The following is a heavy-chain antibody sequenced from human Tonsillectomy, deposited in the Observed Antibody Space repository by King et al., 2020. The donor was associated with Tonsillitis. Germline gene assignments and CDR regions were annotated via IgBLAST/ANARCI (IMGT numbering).Heavy chain of an antibody. Sequence: QLVQSGGGVVQPGRSLRLSCAASGFTFSSYAMHWVRQAPGKGLEWVSVISYDGCNKYYADSVKGRFTISRDNSKNTLYLQMNSLRAEDTAVYYCARVTVVTPDYWGQGTLVTVSS. V-gene: IGHV3-30-3*01. CDR1: GFTFSSYA. J-gene: IGHJ4*02. CDR2: ISYDGCNK. CDR3: ARVTVVTPDY. D-gene: IGHD4-23*01.